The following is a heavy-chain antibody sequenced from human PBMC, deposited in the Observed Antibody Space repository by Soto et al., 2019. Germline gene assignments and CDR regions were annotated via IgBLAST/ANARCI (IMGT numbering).Heavy chain of an antibody. D-gene: IGHD6-13*01. Sequence: QVQLVQSAAEVKEPGASVKVSCKASGYTFTNYAIHWVRQAPGDRPEWMGWIDPANGNTKYSQKFQDRVTMTRDTAASIAFMKLSRLTSEETAVYYCARSYCSTSSCDFVGWINWFDPCGQGTLVTVSS. CDR1: GYTFTNYA. J-gene: IGHJ5*02. CDR3: ARSYCSTSSCDFVGWINWFDP. CDR2: IDPANGNT. V-gene: IGHV1-3*01.